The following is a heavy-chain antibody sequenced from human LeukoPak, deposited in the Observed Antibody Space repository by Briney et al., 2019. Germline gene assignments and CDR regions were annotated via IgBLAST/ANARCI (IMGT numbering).Heavy chain of an antibody. CDR1: GFTFSSYS. D-gene: IGHD4-17*01. CDR2: ISSSSSYI. Sequence: GGSLRLSCAASGFTFSSYSMNWDRQAPGKGLEWVSSISSSSSYIYYADSVKGRFTISRDNAKNSLYLQMNSLRAEDTAVYYCARGAVTTAYYVGYWGQGTLVTVSS. J-gene: IGHJ4*02. CDR3: ARGAVTTAYYVGY. V-gene: IGHV3-21*01.